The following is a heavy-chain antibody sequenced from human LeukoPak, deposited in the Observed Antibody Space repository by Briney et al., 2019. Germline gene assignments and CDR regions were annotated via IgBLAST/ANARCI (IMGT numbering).Heavy chain of an antibody. V-gene: IGHV3-30*02. D-gene: IGHD7-27*01. CDR2: IWYGGSNK. CDR1: GFTFSSYS. Sequence: GGSLRLSCAASGFTFSSYSMNWVRQAPGKGLEWVVLIWYGGSNKYYADSVRGRFTISRDNSKNTLYLQMNSLRAEDTAVYYCATVTGDGAFDIWGQGTMVTVSS. CDR3: ATVTGDGAFDI. J-gene: IGHJ3*02.